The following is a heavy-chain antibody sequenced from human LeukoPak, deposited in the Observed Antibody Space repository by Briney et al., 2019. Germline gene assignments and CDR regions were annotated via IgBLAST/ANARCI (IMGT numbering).Heavy chain of an antibody. J-gene: IGHJ4*02. D-gene: IGHD4-23*01. CDR1: GYTFTGYY. V-gene: IGHV1-2*02. CDR3: ARGFLTTGTVVIDFEY. CDR2: INPNSGGT. Sequence: ASVKVSCKASGYTFTGYYMHWVRQAPGQGLEWMGWINPNSGGTNYAQKFQGRVTITRDTSISTAYMELSRLRSDDTAVYYCARGFLTTGTVVIDFEYWGQGTLVTVSS.